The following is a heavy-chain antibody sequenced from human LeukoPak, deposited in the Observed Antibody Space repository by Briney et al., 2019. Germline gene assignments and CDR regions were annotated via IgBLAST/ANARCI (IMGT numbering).Heavy chain of an antibody. J-gene: IGHJ4*02. CDR2: PSVDGAIT. Sequence: WGSLRLSCVASGLPIADFAMHWVRQAPGKGLEWGSLPSVDGAITFYADSVKGRLSISRDNSKNSLYLEMNSLGTEDAAMYYCAKESGKFDYWGQGTLVAVSS. CDR1: GLPIADFA. CDR3: AKESGKFDY. V-gene: IGHV3-43*02.